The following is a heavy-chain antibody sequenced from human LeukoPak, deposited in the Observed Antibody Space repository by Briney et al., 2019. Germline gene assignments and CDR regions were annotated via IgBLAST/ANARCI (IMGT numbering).Heavy chain of an antibody. D-gene: IGHD2/OR15-2a*01. CDR1: GGSISSGNYY. Sequence: SQTLSLICSVSGGSISSGNYYGSWIRQPAGKGLEWIRRIYTSASSNYNPSLKSRVTISVDTYKNQFSLRLRSVTAADTAVYYCARDQYEQGVDYWGQGTLVTVSS. V-gene: IGHV4-61*02. J-gene: IGHJ4*02. CDR3: ARDQYEQGVDY. CDR2: IYTSASS.